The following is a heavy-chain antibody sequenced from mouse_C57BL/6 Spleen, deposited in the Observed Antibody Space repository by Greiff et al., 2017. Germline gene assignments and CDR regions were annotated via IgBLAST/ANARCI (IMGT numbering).Heavy chain of an antibody. J-gene: IGHJ1*03. V-gene: IGHV1-82*01. CDR3: GREEDYGSSYWYFDV. CDR2: IYPGDGDT. CDR1: GYAFSSSW. Sequence: VKLVESGPELVKPGASVKISCKASGYAFSSSWMNWVKQRPGKGLEWIGRIYPGDGDTNYNGKFKGKATLTADKSSSTAYMQLSSLTSEDSAVYFGGREEDYGSSYWYFDVWGTGTTVTVSS. D-gene: IGHD1-1*01.